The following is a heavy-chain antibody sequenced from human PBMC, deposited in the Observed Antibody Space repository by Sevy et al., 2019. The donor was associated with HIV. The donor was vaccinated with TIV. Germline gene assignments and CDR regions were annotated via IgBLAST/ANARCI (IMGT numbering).Heavy chain of an antibody. CDR2: IGSGGDA. D-gene: IGHD5-12*01. CDR1: GFTFSSYD. CDR3: ARSGGYSDYGMDV. Sequence: GGSLRLSCGASGFTFSSYDMHWVSQAAGKGLESVSGIGSGGDAYYPGSVKGRFTISRENAKNSLYLQLNSRRAGDTAVYYCARSGGYSDYGMDVWGQGTTVTVSS. V-gene: IGHV3-13*01. J-gene: IGHJ6*02.